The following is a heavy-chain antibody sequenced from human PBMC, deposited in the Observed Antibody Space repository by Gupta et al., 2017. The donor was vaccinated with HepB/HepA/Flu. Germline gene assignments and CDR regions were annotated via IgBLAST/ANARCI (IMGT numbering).Heavy chain of an antibody. CDR3: RQGKQGN. CDR1: EDSFTRSY. V-gene: IGHV1-46*01. J-gene: IGHJ4*02. CDR2: IDPSGHKT. Sequence: QVQLVQPGAEVMTPGASVKLSCKVSEDSFTRSYIHWVRQAPGQGLEWMGFIDPSGHKTAYERNFQGRVTFTRDTSTNTAYMEMRTLRSEDTAVYYCRQGKQGNWGQGTLVTVSS.